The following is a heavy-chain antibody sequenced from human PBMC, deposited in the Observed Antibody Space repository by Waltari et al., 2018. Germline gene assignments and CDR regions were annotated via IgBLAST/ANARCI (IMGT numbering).Heavy chain of an antibody. CDR1: GGSFSGYY. V-gene: IGHV3-64*02. D-gene: IGHD6-19*01. J-gene: IGHJ4*02. Sequence: VQLQQWGAGLLKPSETLSRTCAVYGGSFSGYYWSWIRQPPGKGLEYVSAISSNGGSTYYADSVKGRFTISRDNSKNTLYLQMGSLRAEDMAVYYCARGEAAVAGSLGYWGQGTLVTVSS. CDR3: ARGEAAVAGSLGY. CDR2: ISSNGGST.